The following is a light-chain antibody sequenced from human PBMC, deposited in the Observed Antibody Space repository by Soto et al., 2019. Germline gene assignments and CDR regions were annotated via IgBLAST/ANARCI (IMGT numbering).Light chain of an antibody. Sequence: VVMTQSPATLSVSPGERATLSCRASQSVGSNLAWFQQKPGQAPRLLIYGSSTRATGVPARFSGSGSGADFTLTISNLQSEDFAVYYCQQYTNWPPITFGQGTRLEI. CDR1: QSVGSN. V-gene: IGKV3-15*01. J-gene: IGKJ5*01. CDR2: GSS. CDR3: QQYTNWPPIT.